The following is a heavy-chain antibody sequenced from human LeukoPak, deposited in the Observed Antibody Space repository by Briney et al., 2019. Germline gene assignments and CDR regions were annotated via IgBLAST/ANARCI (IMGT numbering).Heavy chain of an antibody. V-gene: IGHV3-7*01. CDR1: GFTFRGYW. CDR3: ARDKIVGPTTLDY. J-gene: IGHJ4*02. Sequence: QTGGSLRLSCAASGFTFRGYWMSWVRQTPEKGLEWVADIKQDGYEKYYVDSVKGRFTISRDNAKNSLYLQMNSLRADDTAIYYCARDKIVGPTTLDYWGQGTLVTVSS. CDR2: IKQDGYEK. D-gene: IGHD1-26*01.